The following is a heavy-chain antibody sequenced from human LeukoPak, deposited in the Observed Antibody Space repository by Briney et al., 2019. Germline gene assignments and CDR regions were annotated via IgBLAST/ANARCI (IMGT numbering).Heavy chain of an antibody. V-gene: IGHV4-4*02. CDR3: ATEGRSRSSGGTT. CDR2: IYHTGIT. D-gene: IGHD6-25*01. Sequence: PSETLSLTCAVSGASISSNNLWSWVRQSPAKGLEWIGEIYHTGITNYMPSLKRRVTISVDKSKNQFSLKLTSVTAADTAVHYCATEGRSRSSGGTTWGQGILVTVSS. CDR1: GASISSNNL. J-gene: IGHJ5*02.